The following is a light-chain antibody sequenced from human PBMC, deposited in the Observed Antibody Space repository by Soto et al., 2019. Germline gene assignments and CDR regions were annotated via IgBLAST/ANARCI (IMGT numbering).Light chain of an antibody. V-gene: IGKV3-15*01. Sequence: EIVMTQSPATLSVSPGERATLSCRASQNIGNKLAWYQQKPGQAPRLLIYTASTRATAVPARFSGSGSGTEFTLTISSLEPEDFAVYYCQQYNNWPPCTFGQGTKVEI. J-gene: IGKJ2*02. CDR2: TAS. CDR3: QQYNNWPPCT. CDR1: QNIGNK.